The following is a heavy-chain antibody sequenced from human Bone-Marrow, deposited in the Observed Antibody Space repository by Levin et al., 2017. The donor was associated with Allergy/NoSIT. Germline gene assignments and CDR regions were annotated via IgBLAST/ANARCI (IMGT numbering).Heavy chain of an antibody. CDR3: ARGPRIGNARGWFDP. V-gene: IGHV3-66*01. D-gene: IGHD3-10*01. CDR2: IYSGDRT. J-gene: IGHJ5*02. Sequence: GESLKISCEVSGFIVNDYYMKWVRQAPGKGPECVSVIYSGDRTFYSDSVKGRFTISRENSNNTLYLQMNSLRVEDSAIYYCARGPRIGNARGWFDPWGYGTLVTVTS. CDR1: GFIVNDYY.